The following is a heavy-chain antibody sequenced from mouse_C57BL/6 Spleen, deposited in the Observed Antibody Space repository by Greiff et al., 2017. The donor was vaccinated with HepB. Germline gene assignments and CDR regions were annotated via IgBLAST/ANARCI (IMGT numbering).Heavy chain of an antibody. D-gene: IGHD1-1*01. CDR1: GYSITSGYY. J-gene: IGHJ1*03. Sequence: DVQLQESGPGLVKPSQSLSLTCSVTGYSITSGYYWNWIRQFPGNKLEWMGYISYDGSNNYNPSLKNRISITRDTSKNQFFLKLNSVTTEDTATYYCARDYGSSGWYFDVWGTGTTVTVSS. CDR2: ISYDGSN. V-gene: IGHV3-6*01. CDR3: ARDYGSSGWYFDV.